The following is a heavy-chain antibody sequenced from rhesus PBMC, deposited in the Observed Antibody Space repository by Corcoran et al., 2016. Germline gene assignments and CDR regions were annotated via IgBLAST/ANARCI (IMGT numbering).Heavy chain of an antibody. CDR3: TRASGWELQRGFDY. J-gene: IGHJ4*01. D-gene: IGHD1-44*02. CDR1: GYTFTSYY. CDR2: SYPYNGNK. Sequence: QVQLVQSGAEIKQPGASVKLSCKASGYTFTSYYMHWVRQAPGKGLEWIGLSYPYNGNKCYEQNLQGRVTITTETSTSTGYMELSSLRSEDTAVYYCTRASGWELQRGFDYWGQGVLVTVSS. V-gene: IGHV1-1*01.